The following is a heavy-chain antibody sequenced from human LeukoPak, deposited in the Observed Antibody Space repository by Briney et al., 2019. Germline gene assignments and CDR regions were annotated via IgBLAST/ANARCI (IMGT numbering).Heavy chain of an antibody. CDR1: GYSISSGYY. V-gene: IGHV4-38-2*02. D-gene: IGHD6-13*01. CDR2: MYHSGST. CDR3: ARGRGQQLGNFDY. J-gene: IGHJ4*02. Sequence: SETLSLTCTVSGYSISSGYYWGWIRQPPGKGLEWIESMYHSGSTYYNPSLKSRVTMSVVTSKNQFSLKLSSVTAADTAVYYCARGRGQQLGNFDYWGQGTLVTVSS.